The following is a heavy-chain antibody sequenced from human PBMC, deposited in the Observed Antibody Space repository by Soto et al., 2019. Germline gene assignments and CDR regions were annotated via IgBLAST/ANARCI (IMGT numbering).Heavy chain of an antibody. CDR1: GFTFSSYE. CDR2: ISSSGSTI. Sequence: GGSLRLSCAASGFTFSSYEMNWVRQAPGKGLEWVSYISSSGSTIYYADSVKGRFTISRDNAKNSLYLQMNSLRAEDTAVYYCARLKGGSYGYYYGMDVWGQGTTVTVSS. J-gene: IGHJ6*02. V-gene: IGHV3-48*03. D-gene: IGHD1-26*01. CDR3: ARLKGGSYGYYYGMDV.